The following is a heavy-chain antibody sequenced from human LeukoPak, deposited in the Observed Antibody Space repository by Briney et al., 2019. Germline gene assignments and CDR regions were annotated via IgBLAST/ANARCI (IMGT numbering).Heavy chain of an antibody. V-gene: IGHV1-8*01. D-gene: IGHD2-15*01. CDR2: MNPNSGKT. CDR1: GYTFTSYD. Sequence: ASVKVSCKASGYTFTSYDINWLRQAPGQRPEGMGWMNPNSGKTSYAQKFQYRVTMTRSTSISTAYMELSSLRSEDTVVYYCASSAGSANFDYWGQGTLVSVSS. CDR3: ASSAGSANFDY. J-gene: IGHJ4*02.